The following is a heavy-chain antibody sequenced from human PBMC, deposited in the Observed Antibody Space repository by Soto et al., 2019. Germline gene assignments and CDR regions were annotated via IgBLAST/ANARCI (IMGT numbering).Heavy chain of an antibody. J-gene: IGHJ4*02. CDR3: AKPGSGWGYFDY. CDR2: ISGSGGST. V-gene: IGHV3-23*01. CDR1: GFTFSSYA. Sequence: EVQLLESGGGLVQPGGSLRLSCAASGFTFSSYAMSWVRQAPGKGLEWVSAISGSGGSTYYADSVKGRFTISRDNSKNTLYLQMSSLRAEDTAVYYCAKPGSGWGYFDYWGQGTLVTVSS. D-gene: IGHD6-19*01.